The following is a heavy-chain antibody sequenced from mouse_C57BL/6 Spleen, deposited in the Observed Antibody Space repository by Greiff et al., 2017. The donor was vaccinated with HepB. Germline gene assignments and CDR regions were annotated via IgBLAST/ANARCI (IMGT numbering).Heavy chain of an antibody. CDR1: GYAFSSSW. CDR2: IYPGDGDT. V-gene: IGHV1-82*01. J-gene: IGHJ1*03. D-gene: IGHD1-1*01. Sequence: QVQLQQSGPELVKPGASVKISCKASGYAFSSSWMNWVKQRPGKGLEWIGRIYPGDGDTNYNGKFKGKATLTADKSSSTAYMQLSSLTSEDSAVYFCARYYGSSSLDVWGTGTTVTVSS. CDR3: ARYYGSSSLDV.